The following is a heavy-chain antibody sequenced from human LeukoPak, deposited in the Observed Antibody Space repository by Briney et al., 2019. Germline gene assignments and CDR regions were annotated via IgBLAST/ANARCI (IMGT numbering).Heavy chain of an antibody. D-gene: IGHD5-18*01. CDR1: GDSVSSNSAA. J-gene: IGHJ4*02. Sequence: SRTLSLTCAISGDSVSSNSAAWNWIRQSPSRGLEWLGRTYYRSKWYNDYAVSVKSRITINPDTSKNQFSLQLNSVTPEDTAVYYCVFQLWLSGTFDYWGQGTLVTVSS. CDR2: TYYRSKWYN. CDR3: VFQLWLSGTFDY. V-gene: IGHV6-1*01.